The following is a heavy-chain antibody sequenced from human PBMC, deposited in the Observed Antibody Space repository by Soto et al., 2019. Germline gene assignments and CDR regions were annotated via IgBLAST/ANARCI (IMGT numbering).Heavy chain of an antibody. J-gene: IGHJ5*02. V-gene: IGHV5-51*01. D-gene: IGHD5-18*01. CDR3: ARQSGQTYTPMHH. CDR1: GFSFTSQW. Sequence: GESLKISCKGSGFSFTSQWIAWVRQMPGKGLEWMGTVYPSDSHTRYSPSFQGQVTISADKSISTAYLQWSSLKASDTAMYYWARQSGQTYTPMHHSGQATLVTVSS. CDR2: VYPSDSHT.